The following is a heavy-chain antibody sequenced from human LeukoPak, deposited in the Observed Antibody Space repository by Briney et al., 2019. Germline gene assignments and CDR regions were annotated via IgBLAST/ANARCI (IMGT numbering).Heavy chain of an antibody. V-gene: IGHV1-2*02. Sequence: ASVKVSCKASGYTFTGYYMHWVRQAPGQGLEWMGWINPNSGGTNYAQKFQGRVTMTRDTSTSTVYMELSSLRSEDTAVYYCARARGGYNDYWGQGTLVTVSS. CDR2: INPNSGGT. CDR3: ARARGGYNDY. CDR1: GYTFTGYY. J-gene: IGHJ4*02. D-gene: IGHD3-22*01.